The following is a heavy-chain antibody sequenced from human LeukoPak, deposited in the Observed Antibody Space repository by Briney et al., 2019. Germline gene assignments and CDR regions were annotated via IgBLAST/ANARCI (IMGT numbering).Heavy chain of an antibody. Sequence: GGSLRLSCAASGLTLSSYEMTWVRQAPGKGLEWVSYISSSGGSIYYADSVKGRFTISRDNAKNSLYLQMNSLRAEDTAVYYCAGGYGYGGWDYWGQGTLVTVSS. CDR1: GLTLSSYE. CDR3: AGGYGYGGWDY. V-gene: IGHV3-48*03. D-gene: IGHD5-18*01. J-gene: IGHJ4*02. CDR2: ISSSGGSI.